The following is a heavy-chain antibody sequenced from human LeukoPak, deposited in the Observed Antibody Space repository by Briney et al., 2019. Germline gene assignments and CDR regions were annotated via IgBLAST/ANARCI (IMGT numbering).Heavy chain of an antibody. CDR1: GLNFRSSW. Sequence: GGSLRLSCAASGLNFRSSWMSWIRQAPGKGLERVANINQDGSEKYYVDSVKGRFTISRDNARNSLYLQMNSLRVEDTAVYYCARAFYSYFDYWGQGTLVVVST. V-gene: IGHV3-7*03. D-gene: IGHD2/OR15-2a*01. J-gene: IGHJ4*02. CDR3: ARAFYSYFDY. CDR2: INQDGSEK.